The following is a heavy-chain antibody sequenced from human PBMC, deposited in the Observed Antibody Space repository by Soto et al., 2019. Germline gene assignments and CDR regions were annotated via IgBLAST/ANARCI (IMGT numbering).Heavy chain of an antibody. CDR3: ARGGGVVVVAATRFFGWFDP. J-gene: IGHJ5*02. D-gene: IGHD2-15*01. CDR2: INPKSGGT. Sequence: ASVKVSCKASGYTFTGYYMHWVRQAPGQGLEWMGWINPKSGGTNYAQKFQGRVTMTRESSIRTAYMELSRLRSDDTAVYYCARGGGVVVVAATRFFGWFDPWGQGTLVTVSS. CDR1: GYTFTGYY. V-gene: IGHV1-2*02.